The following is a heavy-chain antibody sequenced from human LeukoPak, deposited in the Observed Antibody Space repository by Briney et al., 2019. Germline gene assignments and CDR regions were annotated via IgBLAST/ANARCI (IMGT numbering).Heavy chain of an antibody. CDR1: GFTFSSYA. CDR3: ARAAFDI. V-gene: IGHV3-30-3*01. CDR2: ISYDGSNK. Sequence: GGSLRLSCAASGFTFSSYAMHWVRQAPGKGLEWVAVISYDGSNKYYADSVKGRFTISRDNSKYTLYLQMNSLRAEDTAVYYCARAAFDIWGQGTMVTVSS. J-gene: IGHJ3*02.